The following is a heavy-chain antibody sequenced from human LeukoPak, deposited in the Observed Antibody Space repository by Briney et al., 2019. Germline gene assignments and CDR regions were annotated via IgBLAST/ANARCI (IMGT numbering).Heavy chain of an antibody. V-gene: IGHV3-21*01. CDR3: ARDLGLQTGMIDY. CDR2: ISSSSSYI. D-gene: IGHD1-1*01. CDR1: GFTFSSYS. J-gene: IGHJ4*02. Sequence: GGSLRLSCAASGFTFSSYSMNWVRQAPGKGLEWVSSISSSSSYIYYADSVKGRFTISRDNAKNSLYLQMNSLRAEDTAVYYCARDLGLQTGMIDYRGQGTLVTVSS.